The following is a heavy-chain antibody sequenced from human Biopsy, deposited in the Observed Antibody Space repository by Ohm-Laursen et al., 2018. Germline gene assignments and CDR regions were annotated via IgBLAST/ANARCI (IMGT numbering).Heavy chain of an antibody. CDR2: IYYSGST. J-gene: IGHJ6*02. D-gene: IGHD2-15*01. Sequence: SDTLSLTCTVSGGSISSDYWSWIRQTPGKGLEWIGNIYYSGSTNYNPSLKSRVTISVDASKNQFSLRLNSVIAADTAVYYCARATNSAGCPCYYFCGMDVWGQGTTVTVSS. V-gene: IGHV4-59*07. CDR1: GGSISSDY. CDR3: ARATNSAGCPCYYFCGMDV.